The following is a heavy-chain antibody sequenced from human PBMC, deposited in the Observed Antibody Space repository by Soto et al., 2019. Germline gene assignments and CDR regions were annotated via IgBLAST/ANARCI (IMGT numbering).Heavy chain of an antibody. D-gene: IGHD2-15*01. CDR2: IYNSGST. CDR3: ARVGSVVVLGPIPYNWFGP. Sequence: QVLLQESGPGLVKPSQTVSLTCTVSGGSISSGDYYWTWIRQHPGKGLEWIGYIYNSGSTYYNPSLKSRVTISIDTSKKQFSLKLNSVTAADTAVYYCARVGSVVVLGPIPYNWFGPWGQGTLVTVSS. J-gene: IGHJ5*02. CDR1: GGSISSGDYY. V-gene: IGHV4-31*03.